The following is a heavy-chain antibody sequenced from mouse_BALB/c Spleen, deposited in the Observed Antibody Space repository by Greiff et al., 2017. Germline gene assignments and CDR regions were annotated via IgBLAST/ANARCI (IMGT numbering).Heavy chain of an antibody. D-gene: IGHD2-4*01. CDR3: ARDYYDHYYAMDY. Sequence: LVKTGASVKISCKASGYSFTGYYMHWVKQSHGKSLEWIGYISCYNGATRYNQKFKGKATFTVDTSSSTAYMQFNSLTSEDSAVYYCARDYYDHYYAMDYWGQGTSVTVSS. V-gene: IGHV1S34*01. CDR1: GYSFTGYY. J-gene: IGHJ4*01. CDR2: ISCYNGAT.